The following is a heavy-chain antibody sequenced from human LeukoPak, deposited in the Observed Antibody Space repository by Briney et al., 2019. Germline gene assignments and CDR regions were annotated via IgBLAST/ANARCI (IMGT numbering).Heavy chain of an antibody. V-gene: IGHV1-69*04. J-gene: IGHJ5*02. CDR1: GGTFSSYA. Sequence: SVKVSCKASGGTFSSYAISWVRQAPGQGLEWMGRIIPIFGIANYAQKFQGRVTITADKSTSTAYMELSSLRSEDTAVYYCAREYSDYGDNFDLSNWFDPWGQGTLVTVSS. D-gene: IGHD4-23*01. CDR3: AREYSDYGDNFDLSNWFDP. CDR2: IIPIFGIA.